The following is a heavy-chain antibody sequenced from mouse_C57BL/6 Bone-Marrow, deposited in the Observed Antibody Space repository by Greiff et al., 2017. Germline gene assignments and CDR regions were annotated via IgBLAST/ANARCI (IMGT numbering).Heavy chain of an antibody. J-gene: IGHJ1*03. CDR3: ARFPYYYGSSYVFWYFDV. D-gene: IGHD1-1*01. CDR1: GYTFTDYN. V-gene: IGHV1-18*01. CDR2: INPNNGGT. Sequence: VQLQQSGPELVKPGASVKIPCKASGYTFTDYNMDWVKQSHGKSLEWIGDINPNNGGTIYNQKFKGKATLTVDKSSSTADMELRSLTSEDTAVYYCARFPYYYGSSYVFWYFDVWGTGTTVTVSS.